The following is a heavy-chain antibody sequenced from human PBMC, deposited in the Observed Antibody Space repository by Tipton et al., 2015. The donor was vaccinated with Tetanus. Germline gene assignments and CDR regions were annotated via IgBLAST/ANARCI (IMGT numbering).Heavy chain of an antibody. Sequence: SLRLSCEASGFTFNTYWMNRVRQAPGKGLEWVANIKQDGSEKYYVDSVKGRFTISRDHAKNTVYLQMNSLRAEDTAIYYCARDVFPYSSSDWGQGTLVTVSS. J-gene: IGHJ4*02. D-gene: IGHD6-6*01. CDR1: GFTFNTYW. CDR3: ARDVFPYSSSD. CDR2: IKQDGSEK. V-gene: IGHV3-7*01.